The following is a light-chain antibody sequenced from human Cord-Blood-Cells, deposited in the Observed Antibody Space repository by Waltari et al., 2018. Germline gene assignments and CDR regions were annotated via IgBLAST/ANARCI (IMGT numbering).Light chain of an antibody. CDR3: QQYNNWPYT. V-gene: IGKV3-15*01. Sequence: EVGMKEAPATLAGSPVESASLSCRASQSVSSNLAWYQQKPGQAPRLLIYGASTRATGIPARFSGSGSGTEFPLTISSLQSEDFAVYYCQQYNNWPYTFGQGTKLEIK. CDR2: GAS. J-gene: IGKJ2*01. CDR1: QSVSSN.